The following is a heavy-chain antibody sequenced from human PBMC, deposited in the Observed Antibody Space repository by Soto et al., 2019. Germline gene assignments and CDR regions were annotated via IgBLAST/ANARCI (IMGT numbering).Heavy chain of an antibody. V-gene: IGHV1-69*02. CDR1: GGTFSSYT. CDR3: ARLGGRDGSNILTY. D-gene: IGHD3-3*01. CDR2: IIPILGIA. Sequence: QVQLVQSGAEVKKPGSSVKVSCKASGGTFSSYTISWVRQAPGQGLEWMGRIIPILGIANYAQKFQGRVTITADKSTSTAYMELSSLRSEDTAVYYCARLGGRDGSNILTYWGQGTLVTVSS. J-gene: IGHJ4*02.